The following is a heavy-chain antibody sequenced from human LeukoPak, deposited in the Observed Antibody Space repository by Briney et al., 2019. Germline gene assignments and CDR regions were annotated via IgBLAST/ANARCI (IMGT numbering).Heavy chain of an antibody. D-gene: IGHD3-10*01. CDR2: INHSGST. Sequence: PSETLSLTCAVYGGSFSGYYWSWIRQPPGKGLEWIGEINHSGSTNYNPSLKSRVTISVDTSKNQFSLKLSSVTAADTAVYYCARGSVFYYGSGNYYYYGMDVWGQGTTVTVSS. V-gene: IGHV4-34*01. J-gene: IGHJ6*02. CDR1: GGSFSGYY. CDR3: ARGSVFYYGSGNYYYYGMDV.